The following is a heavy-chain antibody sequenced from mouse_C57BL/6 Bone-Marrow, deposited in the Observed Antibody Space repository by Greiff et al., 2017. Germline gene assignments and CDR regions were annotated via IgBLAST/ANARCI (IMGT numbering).Heavy chain of an antibody. V-gene: IGHV1-63*01. CDR3: ARKGGGLSFAY. Sequence: VMLVESGAELVRPGTSVKMSCKASGYTFTNYWIGWAKQRPGHGLEWIGDIYPGGGYTNYNEKFKGKATLTADKSSSTAYMQFSSLTSEDSAIYYCARKGGGLSFAYWGQGTLVTVSA. D-gene: IGHD2-4*01. CDR2: IYPGGGYT. J-gene: IGHJ3*01. CDR1: GYTFTNYW.